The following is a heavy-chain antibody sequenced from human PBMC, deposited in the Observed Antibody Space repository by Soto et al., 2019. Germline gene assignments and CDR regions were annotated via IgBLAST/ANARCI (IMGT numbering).Heavy chain of an antibody. V-gene: IGHV3-7*01. Sequence: GALRLSCAASGFTFSSYWMSWVRQAPGKGLEWVANIKQDGSEKYYVDSVKGRFTISRDNAKNSLYLQMNSLRAEDTAVYYCARNRGYCISTSCYYPDPADYWGQGTLVTVSS. J-gene: IGHJ4*02. D-gene: IGHD2-2*01. CDR1: GFTFSSYW. CDR3: ARNRGYCISTSCYYPDPADY. CDR2: IKQDGSEK.